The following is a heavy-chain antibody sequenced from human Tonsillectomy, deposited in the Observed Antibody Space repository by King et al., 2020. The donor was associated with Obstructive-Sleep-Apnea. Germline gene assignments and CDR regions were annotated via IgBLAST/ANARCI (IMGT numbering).Heavy chain of an antibody. V-gene: IGHV3-49*03. J-gene: IGHJ4*02. D-gene: IGHD4-17*01. Sequence: VQLVESGGGLVQPGRSLRLSCTASGFTFGDYAMSWFRQAPGKGLEWVGFIRSKAYGGTSEYAASVKGRFTISRDDSKSIAYLQMNSLKTEDTAVYYCTRGTLSYGDYTDYWGQGTLVTVSS. CDR1: GFTFGDYA. CDR2: IRSKAYGGTS. CDR3: TRGTLSYGDYTDY.